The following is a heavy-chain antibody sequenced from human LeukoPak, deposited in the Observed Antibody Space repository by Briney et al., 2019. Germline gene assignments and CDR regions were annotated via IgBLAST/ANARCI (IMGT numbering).Heavy chain of an antibody. V-gene: IGHV3-23*01. J-gene: IGHJ4*02. CDR2: ITASGGST. D-gene: IGHD1-1*01. CDR3: AKSRRYNDY. CDR1: GFSFTNYD. Sequence: PGGSLRLSCAASGFSFTNYDMTWVRQAPGKGLEWVSTITASGGSTYYADSVKGRFTISRDNSKTTLYLQVNSLRAEDTAIYYCAKSRRYNDYWGQGTLVSVSS.